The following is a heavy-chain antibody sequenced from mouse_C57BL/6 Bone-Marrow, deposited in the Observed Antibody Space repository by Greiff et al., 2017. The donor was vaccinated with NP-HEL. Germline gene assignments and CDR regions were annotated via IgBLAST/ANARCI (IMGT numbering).Heavy chain of an antibody. V-gene: IGHV1-5*01. CDR2: IYPGNSDT. D-gene: IGHD2-4*01. CDR3: TRTFYYDYDEGDY. CDR1: GYTFTSYW. J-gene: IGHJ2*01. Sequence: EVKLVESGTVLARPGASVKMSCKTSGYTFTSYWMHWVKQRPGQGLEWIGAIYPGNSDTSYNQKFKGKAKLTAVTSASTAYMELSSLTNEDSAVYYCTRTFYYDYDEGDYWGQGTTLTVSS.